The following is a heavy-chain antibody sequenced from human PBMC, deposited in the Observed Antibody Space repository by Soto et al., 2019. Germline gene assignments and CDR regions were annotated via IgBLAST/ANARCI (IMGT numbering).Heavy chain of an antibody. J-gene: IGHJ3*02. V-gene: IGHV1-46*01. D-gene: IGHD2-15*01. CDR3: AGTSAVDVGAFDI. CDR1: GYTFTSYY. Sequence: TSVKVSCKASGYTFTSYYMHWVRQAPGQGLEWMGIINPSGGSTSYAQKFQGRVTMTRDTSTSTVYMELSSLRSEDTAVYYCAGTSAVDVGAFDIWGQGTMVTVSS. CDR2: INPSGGST.